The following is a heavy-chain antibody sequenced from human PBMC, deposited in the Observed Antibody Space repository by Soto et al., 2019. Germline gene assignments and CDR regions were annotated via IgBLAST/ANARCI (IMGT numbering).Heavy chain of an antibody. J-gene: IGHJ4*02. D-gene: IGHD5-18*01. CDR3: ARERGGYGLFDS. CDR2: IYPSGMP. Sequence: QLQLQESGSGLVKPSHTLSLTCTVSGGSISNAAYSWSWIRQPPGKGLEWIGYIYPSGMPFYNPSLRSRVTISIDRSNDQFSLSLKSVTAADTALYYCARERGGYGLFDSWGQGTLVTVSS. V-gene: IGHV4-30-2*01. CDR1: GGSISNAAYS.